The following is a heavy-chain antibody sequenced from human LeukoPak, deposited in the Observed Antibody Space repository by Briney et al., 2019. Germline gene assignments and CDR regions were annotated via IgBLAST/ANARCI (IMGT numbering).Heavy chain of an antibody. V-gene: IGHV4-30-4*08. CDR3: ARQAYSSGWWFDY. CDR2: IYYSGST. D-gene: IGHD6-19*01. J-gene: IGHJ4*02. Sequence: SETLSLTCTVSGGSISSGDYYWSWIRQPPGKGLEWIGYIYYSGSTYYNPSLKSRVTISVDTSKNQFSLKLSSVTAADTAVDYCARQAYSSGWWFDYWGQGTLVTVSS. CDR1: GGSISSGDYY.